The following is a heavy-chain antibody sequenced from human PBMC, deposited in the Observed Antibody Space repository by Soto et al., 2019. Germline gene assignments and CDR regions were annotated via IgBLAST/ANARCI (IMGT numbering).Heavy chain of an antibody. J-gene: IGHJ4*01. CDR3: AEGGFYAGLDY. CDR1: GFTFSNFA. V-gene: IGHV3-23*01. CDR2: IVDSGGNT. D-gene: IGHD4-17*01. Sequence: EVQLLESGGGLVQPGGSLRLSCAASGFTFSNFAMTWFRQAPGKGLEWVSTIVDSGGNTYYADSVKGRFTISRDNSENTLFLQMNSLRVEDTAVYYCAEGGFYAGLDYWGHGTLVTVSS.